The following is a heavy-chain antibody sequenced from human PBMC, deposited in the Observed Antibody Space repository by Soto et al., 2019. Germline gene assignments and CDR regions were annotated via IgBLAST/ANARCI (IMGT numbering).Heavy chain of an antibody. CDR2: IGGSGAST. CDR1: GFTFSSFA. D-gene: IGHD7-27*01. Sequence: HPGGSLRLSCAASGFTFSSFAMNWVRQAPGKGLEWVSAIGGSGASTYYADSVKGRFTISRDNSKNTLYLQMSGLKVEDTALYYSAKPEIIHSWGNGPDYWGQGTLVTVSS. J-gene: IGHJ4*02. V-gene: IGHV3-23*01. CDR3: AKPEIIHSWGNGPDY.